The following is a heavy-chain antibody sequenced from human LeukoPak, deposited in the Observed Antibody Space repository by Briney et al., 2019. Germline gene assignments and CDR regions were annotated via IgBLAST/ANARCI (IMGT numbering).Heavy chain of an antibody. CDR3: ARDNGHSYGFDY. CDR1: GFTFSSYS. J-gene: IGHJ4*02. Sequence: GGSLRLSCAASGFTFSSYSMNWVRQAPGKGLEWVSSISSSSSYIYYADSVKGRFTISRDNAKNSLYLQMNSLRAEDTAVYYCARDNGHSYGFDYWGPGTLVTVSS. V-gene: IGHV3-21*01. D-gene: IGHD5-18*01. CDR2: ISSSSSYI.